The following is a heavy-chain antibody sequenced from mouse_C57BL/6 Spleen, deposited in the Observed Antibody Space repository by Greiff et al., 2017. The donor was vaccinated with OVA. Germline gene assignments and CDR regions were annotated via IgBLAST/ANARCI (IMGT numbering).Heavy chain of an antibody. CDR2: IRSKSNNYAT. CDR1: GFSFNTYA. V-gene: IGHV10-1*01. CDR3: VRHEGDYDGSFAY. J-gene: IGHJ3*01. D-gene: IGHD2-4*01. Sequence: EVKVEESGGGLVQPKGSLKLSCAASGFSFNTYAMNWVRQAPGKGLEWVARIRSKSNNYATYYADSVKDRFTISRDDSESMLYLQMNNLKTEDTAMYYCVRHEGDYDGSFAYWGQGTLVTVSA.